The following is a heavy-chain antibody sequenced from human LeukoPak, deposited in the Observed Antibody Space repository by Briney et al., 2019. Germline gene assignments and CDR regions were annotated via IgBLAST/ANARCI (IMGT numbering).Heavy chain of an antibody. D-gene: IGHD1-26*01. Sequence: SETLSLTCSVSGASISGGTYYWGWIRQPPGKGLEWIGSIYYTGSTYDNPSLKSRVTISVDTSKNQFSLRLSSVTAADTAVYYCARRGGSGRAFDYWGQGTLVTVSS. J-gene: IGHJ4*02. CDR1: GASISGGTYY. V-gene: IGHV4-39*01. CDR3: ARRGGSGRAFDY. CDR2: IYYTGST.